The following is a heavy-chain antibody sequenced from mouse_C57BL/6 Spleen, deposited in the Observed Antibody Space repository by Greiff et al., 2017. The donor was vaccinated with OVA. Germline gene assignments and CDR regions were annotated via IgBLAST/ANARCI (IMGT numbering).Heavy chain of an antibody. CDR1: GYTFTDYE. Sequence: VQLVESGAELVRPGASVTLSCKASGYTFTDYEMHWVKQTPVHGLEWIGAIDPETGGTAYNQKFKGKAILTADKSSSTAYMELRSLTSEDSAVYYCRDYYGSHYYAMDYWGQGTSVTVSS. J-gene: IGHJ4*01. CDR2: IDPETGGT. CDR3: RDYYGSHYYAMDY. V-gene: IGHV1-15*01. D-gene: IGHD1-1*01.